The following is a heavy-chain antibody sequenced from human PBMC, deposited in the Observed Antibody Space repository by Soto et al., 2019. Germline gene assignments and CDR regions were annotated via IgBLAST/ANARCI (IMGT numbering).Heavy chain of an antibody. Sequence: ASVKVSCKASGYTFINYDINWVRQAPGQGLEWVGWMNPDSGNTGYAQNFQGRVNMTGNTSISSVYMELSSLTSEDTAVYYCARRRGSNGWFDLWGQGTLVTVSS. CDR1: GYTFINYD. CDR2: MNPDSGNT. CDR3: ARRRGSNGWFDL. J-gene: IGHJ5*02. D-gene: IGHD2-8*01. V-gene: IGHV1-8*01.